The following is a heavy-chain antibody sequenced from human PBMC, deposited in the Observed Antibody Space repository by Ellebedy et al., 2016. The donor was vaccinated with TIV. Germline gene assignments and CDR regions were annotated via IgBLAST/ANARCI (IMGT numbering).Heavy chain of an antibody. D-gene: IGHD2-21*02. J-gene: IGHJ4*02. V-gene: IGHV3-74*01. CDR2: ITNDGSET. CDR1: GLTFSGYW. CDR3: VRARPYCGGDCFSFGN. Sequence: GGSLRLSXEVSGLTFSGYWMHWVRQAPGKGLVWVSRITNDGSETRYADSVKGRFTISRDNARKTVYLQMSSLRAEDTAVYYCVRARPYCGGDCFSFGNWGQGSLVTVSS.